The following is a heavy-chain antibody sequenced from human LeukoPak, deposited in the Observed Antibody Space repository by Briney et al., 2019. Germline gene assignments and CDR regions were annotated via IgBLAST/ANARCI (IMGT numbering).Heavy chain of an antibody. Sequence: GGSLRLSCAASGFTFSSYAMSWVRQAPGKGLEWVSAISGSGGSTYYADSVKGRFTISRDNSKNTLYLQMNSLRAEDTAVYYCAKGPNYYGSSGADYWGQGTLVTVSS. V-gene: IGHV3-23*01. CDR2: ISGSGGST. J-gene: IGHJ4*02. CDR1: GFTFSSYA. CDR3: AKGPNYYGSSGADY. D-gene: IGHD3-22*01.